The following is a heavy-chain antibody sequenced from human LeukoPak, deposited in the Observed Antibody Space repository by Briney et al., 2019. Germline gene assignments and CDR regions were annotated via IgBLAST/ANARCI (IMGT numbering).Heavy chain of an antibody. CDR1: GFTFSSSA. CDR2: ISGRDGST. CDR3: AKSGGVRFDP. J-gene: IGHJ5*02. D-gene: IGHD3-16*01. V-gene: IGHV3-23*01. Sequence: GGSLRLSCAASGFTFSSSAMSWVRQTPGKGLEWVSAISGRDGSTYYADSVKGRFSISRDNSKNTLYLQMNSPRAEDTAIYYCAKSGGVRFDPWGQGTLVTVSS.